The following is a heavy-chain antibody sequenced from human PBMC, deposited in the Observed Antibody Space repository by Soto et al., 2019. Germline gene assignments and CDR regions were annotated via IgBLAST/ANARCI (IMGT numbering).Heavy chain of an antibody. D-gene: IGHD2-15*01. CDR2: IHYSGIT. CDR3: ARGGASSQWFDP. Sequence: QVQLQESGPRLVEPSQTLSLTCAVSGASLSSGSYRWSWIRQLPGRGPEWIAFIHYSGITSYKPSLRSRTTISLDTSKDQFFLKLTSMTAADTAMYYCARGGASSQWFDPWGQGTLVVVSS. V-gene: IGHV4-31*11. J-gene: IGHJ5*02. CDR1: GASLSSGSYR.